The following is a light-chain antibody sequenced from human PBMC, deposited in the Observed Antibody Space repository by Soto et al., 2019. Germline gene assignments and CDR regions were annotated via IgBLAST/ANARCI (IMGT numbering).Light chain of an antibody. CDR1: HSVGTN. J-gene: IGKJ4*01. Sequence: EVVLTQSPATLSLSPGQRATLSCRASHSVGTNLMWYQQKPGQPPRLLISYASNRATGIPGRFSGGGSGTDFTLTISSLEPEDFAVYYCQQYQSLTFGGGTKVEIK. CDR3: QQYQSLT. CDR2: YAS. V-gene: IGKV3-11*01.